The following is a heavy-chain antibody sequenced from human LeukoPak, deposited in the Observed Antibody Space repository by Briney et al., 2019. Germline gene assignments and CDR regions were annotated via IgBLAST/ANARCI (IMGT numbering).Heavy chain of an antibody. D-gene: IGHD3-16*01. V-gene: IGHV3-48*01. CDR2: ISSSSSTI. J-gene: IGHJ4*02. CDR3: ARDVKRFEGTPIGYFDY. Sequence: GGSLRLSCAASGFTFSSYSMNWVRQAPGKGLEWVSYISSSSSTIYYADSVKGRFTISRDNAKNSLYLQMNSLRAEDTAVYYCARDVKRFEGTPIGYFDYWGQGTLVTVSS. CDR1: GFTFSSYS.